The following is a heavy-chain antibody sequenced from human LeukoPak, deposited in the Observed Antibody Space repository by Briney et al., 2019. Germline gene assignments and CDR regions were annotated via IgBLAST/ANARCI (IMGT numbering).Heavy chain of an antibody. D-gene: IGHD4-17*01. J-gene: IGHJ4*02. V-gene: IGHV3-15*01. CDR1: GFTFSNAW. CDR3: TTEFADYGDYFTPNFDY. Sequence: GGSLRLSCAASGFTFSNAWMSWVRQAPGKGLEWVGRIKSKTDGGTTDYAAPVKGRFTISRDDSKNTLYLQMNSLKTEDTAVYYCTTEFADYGDYFTPNFDYWGQGTLVTVSS. CDR2: IKSKTDGGTT.